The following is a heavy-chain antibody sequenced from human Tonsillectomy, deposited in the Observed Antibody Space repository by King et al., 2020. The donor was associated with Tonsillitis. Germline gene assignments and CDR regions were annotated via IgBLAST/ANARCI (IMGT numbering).Heavy chain of an antibody. Sequence: QLQESGPGLVKPSETLSLTCSVFGYSISSGYYWGWIRQPPGKGLEWIGSIYHSGSTFYKSSLKSRVTISIDTSKNQFSLKLSSVTAADTAVYYCASGTYFWDSDAYYLRDPPLVFDPWGPGTLVAVSA. J-gene: IGHJ5*02. CDR2: IYHSGST. CDR3: ASGTYFWDSDAYYLRDPPLVFDP. D-gene: IGHD3-22*01. V-gene: IGHV4-38-2*02. CDR1: GYSISSGYY.